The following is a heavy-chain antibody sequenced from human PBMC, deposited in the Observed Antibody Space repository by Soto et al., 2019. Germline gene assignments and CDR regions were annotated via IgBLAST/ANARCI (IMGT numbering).Heavy chain of an antibody. CDR1: GFTFRTYD. J-gene: IGHJ4*02. CDR3: AKVAISKSAAVTFAS. D-gene: IGHD2-2*01. V-gene: IGHV3-30*18. CDR2: VSYDATYE. Sequence: QVQLVESGGGMVQPGGSLRLSCAVSGFTFRTYDMHWVRQAPGQGLEWVAVVSYDATYENYADSVKGRFTVSRDSSKNTLYLQMNSRRAEDTAVYYCAKVAISKSAAVTFASWGRGTLVTVSS.